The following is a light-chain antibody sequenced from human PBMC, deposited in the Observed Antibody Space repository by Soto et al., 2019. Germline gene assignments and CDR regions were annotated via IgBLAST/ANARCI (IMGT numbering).Light chain of an antibody. CDR3: QSYDSSLSGYVV. V-gene: IGLV1-40*01. CDR2: VNS. Sequence: QSVLTQPPSVSGAPGQRVTISCTGSRSNIGAGYDVHWYQQLPGTAPKLLIYVNSNRPSGVPDRFSGSKSGTSASLAITGLQAEDEADYYCQSYDSSLSGYVVFGGGTKFTVL. J-gene: IGLJ2*01. CDR1: RSNIGAGYD.